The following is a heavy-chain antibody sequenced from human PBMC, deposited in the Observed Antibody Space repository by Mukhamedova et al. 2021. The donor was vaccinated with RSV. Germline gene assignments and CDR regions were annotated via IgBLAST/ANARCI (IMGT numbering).Heavy chain of an antibody. D-gene: IGHD3-22*01. CDR3: VRDLGYYDSSGYSPYWYFDL. J-gene: IGHJ2*01. Sequence: EYMGWINAGNGNTKYSQKFQGRVTITRDTSASTAYMELSSLRSEDTAVYYCVRDLGYYDSSGYSPYWYFDLWGRGTLVTVSS. V-gene: IGHV1-3*01. CDR2: INAGNGNT.